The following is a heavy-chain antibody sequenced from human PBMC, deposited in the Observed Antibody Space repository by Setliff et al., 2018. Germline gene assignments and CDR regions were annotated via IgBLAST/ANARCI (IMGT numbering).Heavy chain of an antibody. Sequence: PSETLSLTCTVYGGSFSNYYWGWIRQPPGKGLEWLGSFFHTGSTYYKSSLESRVTMSADTSNNQFSLKLNSVTAADTAVYYCVRHLWGRWMAASSDYFDYWGQGSLVTVSS. V-gene: IGHV4-34*12. CDR3: VRHLWGRWMAASSDYFDY. CDR1: GGSFSNYY. J-gene: IGHJ4*02. D-gene: IGHD3-3*02. CDR2: FFHTGST.